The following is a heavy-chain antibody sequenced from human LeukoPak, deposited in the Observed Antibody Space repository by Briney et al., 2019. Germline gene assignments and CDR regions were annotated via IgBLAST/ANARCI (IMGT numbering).Heavy chain of an antibody. J-gene: IGHJ6*02. Sequence: GEPLKISCKGSGYTFTSNWIGWVRQMPGKGLEWMGIIYPGDSDTRYSPSFQGQVTISADKSISTAYLQWSSLKASDTAMYYCARPNPSLYYYYGMDVWGQGTTVTVSS. V-gene: IGHV5-51*01. CDR3: ARPNPSLYYYYGMDV. CDR2: IYPGDSDT. CDR1: GYTFTSNW.